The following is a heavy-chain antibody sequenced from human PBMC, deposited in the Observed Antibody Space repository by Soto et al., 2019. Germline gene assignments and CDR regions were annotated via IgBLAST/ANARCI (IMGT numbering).Heavy chain of an antibody. V-gene: IGHV1-18*01. J-gene: IGHJ4*02. CDR2: ISDYNGNT. D-gene: IGHD6-13*01. CDR1: CYIFTSYG. Sequence: ASVKVSCKASCYIFTSYGISWVRQAPGQGLELMGWISDYNGNTNYAQKLQGRVTMTTDTSTSTGYMELRSLRSDDTAVYYCARVVYSGSWYVDYWGQGTLVTVSS. CDR3: ARVVYSGSWYVDY.